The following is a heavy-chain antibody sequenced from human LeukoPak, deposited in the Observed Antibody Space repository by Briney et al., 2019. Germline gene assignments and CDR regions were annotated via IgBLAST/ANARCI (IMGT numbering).Heavy chain of an antibody. V-gene: IGHV3-30*02. Sequence: GGSLRLSCAASGFTFSSYGMHWVRQAPGKGLEWVAFIRYDGSNKYYADSVKGRFTISRDNSKNTLYLQMNSLRAEDTAVYYCARDESLAAAGSDYWGQGTLVTVSS. CDR1: GFTFSSYG. J-gene: IGHJ4*02. CDR2: IRYDGSNK. D-gene: IGHD6-13*01. CDR3: ARDESLAAAGSDY.